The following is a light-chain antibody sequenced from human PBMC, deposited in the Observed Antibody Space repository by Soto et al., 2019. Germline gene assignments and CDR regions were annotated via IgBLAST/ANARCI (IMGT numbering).Light chain of an antibody. CDR3: QQRSNWSLT. CDR1: QSVSRY. V-gene: IGKV3-11*01. CDR2: DAS. J-gene: IGKJ4*01. Sequence: IVLTQSPATLSLSPGERATLSCRAGQSVSRYLAWYQQKPGQAPRLLIYDASNRATGIPARFSGSGSGTDFTLTISSLEPEDFAVYYCQQRSNWSLTFGGGTKVYIK.